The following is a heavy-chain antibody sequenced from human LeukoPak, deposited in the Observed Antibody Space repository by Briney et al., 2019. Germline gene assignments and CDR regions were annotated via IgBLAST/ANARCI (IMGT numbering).Heavy chain of an antibody. Sequence: SETLSLTCTVSGGSISSSSYYWGWIRQPPGKGLEWIGSIYYSGSTYYNPSLKSRVTISVDTSKNQFSLKLSSVTAADTAVYYCARDKYYDSSGYYYRDAFDIWGQGTMVTVSS. J-gene: IGHJ3*02. V-gene: IGHV4-39*07. CDR1: GGSISSSSYY. CDR3: ARDKYYDSSGYYYRDAFDI. CDR2: IYYSGST. D-gene: IGHD3-22*01.